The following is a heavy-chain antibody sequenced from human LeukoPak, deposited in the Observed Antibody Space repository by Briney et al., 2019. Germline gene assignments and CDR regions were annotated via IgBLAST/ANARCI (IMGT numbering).Heavy chain of an antibody. J-gene: IGHJ4*02. D-gene: IGHD6-13*01. CDR2: INPNSGGT. Sequence: GASVNVSCQASGYTFTDYYMHWVRQAPGQGLEWMGWINPNSGGTNYAQKFQGRVTMISDTSISTAYMDLSRLTSDDAALYYCARTSAGAAAGEFDYWGQGTLVTVSS. V-gene: IGHV1-2*02. CDR3: ARTSAGAAAGEFDY. CDR1: GYTFTDYY.